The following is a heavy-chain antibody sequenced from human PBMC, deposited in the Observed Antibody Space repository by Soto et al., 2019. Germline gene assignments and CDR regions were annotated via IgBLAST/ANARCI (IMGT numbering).Heavy chain of an antibody. J-gene: IGHJ5*02. D-gene: IGHD1-26*01. Sequence: QVQLQESGPGLVKPSQTLSLTCTVSGGSISSGGYYWSWIRQHPGKGLEWIGYIYYSGSTYYNPSLKSRVNISVDTSKNQFSLKLSSVTAADTAVYYCAREGGIVGATAAGSLGQGTLVTVSS. CDR2: IYYSGST. CDR3: AREGGIVGATAAGS. CDR1: GGSISSGGYY. V-gene: IGHV4-31*03.